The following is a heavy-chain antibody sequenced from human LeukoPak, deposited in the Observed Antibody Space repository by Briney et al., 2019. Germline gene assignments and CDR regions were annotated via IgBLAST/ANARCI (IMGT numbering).Heavy chain of an antibody. V-gene: IGHV4-34*01. D-gene: IGHD3-3*01. CDR3: ARGWRSITIFGVVMGAGFDY. CDR1: GGSFSGYY. CDR2: INHSGST. J-gene: IGHJ4*02. Sequence: NPSETLSLTCAVYGGSFSGYYWSWIRQPPGKGLEWIGEINHSGSTNCNPSLKSRVTISVDTSKNQFSLKLSSVTAADTAVYYCARGWRSITIFGVVMGAGFDYWGQGTLVTVSS.